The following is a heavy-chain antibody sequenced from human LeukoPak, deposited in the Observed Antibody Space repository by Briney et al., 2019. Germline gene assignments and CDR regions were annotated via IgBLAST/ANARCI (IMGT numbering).Heavy chain of an antibody. CDR3: ARDSIPGAHYDFWTSDHFDY. D-gene: IGHD3-3*01. V-gene: IGHV1-18*01. CDR2: ISAYNANT. J-gene: IGHJ4*02. Sequence: ASVKVSCKASGYIFTSYGINWVRQAPGQGLEWMGWISAYNANTNYAQKLQGRVTMTTDTSTSTAYMELRSLTSDDTAVYYCARDSIPGAHYDFWTSDHFDYWGQGTLVTVSS. CDR1: GYIFTSYG.